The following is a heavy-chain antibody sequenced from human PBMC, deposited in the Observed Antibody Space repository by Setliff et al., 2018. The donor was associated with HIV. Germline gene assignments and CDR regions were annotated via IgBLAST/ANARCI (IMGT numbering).Heavy chain of an antibody. V-gene: IGHV4-34*01. CDR3: ARGRWVTMVRGVIITRPNFDY. J-gene: IGHJ4*02. CDR1: GGSFSGYY. Sequence: SETLSLTCAVYGGSFSGYYWRWIRQPPGKGLEWIGEINHSGSTNYNPSLKSRVTISVDTSKNQFSLKLSSVTAADTAVYYCARGRWVTMVRGVIITRPNFDYWGQGTLVTVSS. CDR2: INHSGST. D-gene: IGHD3-10*01.